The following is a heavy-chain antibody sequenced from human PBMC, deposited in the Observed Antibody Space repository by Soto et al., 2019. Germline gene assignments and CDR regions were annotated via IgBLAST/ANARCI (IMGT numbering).Heavy chain of an antibody. CDR3: ARDKKNYHYYGSGSYYTH. J-gene: IGHJ4*02. D-gene: IGHD3-10*01. Sequence: GASVKVSCKASGGTFSSYAISWVRQAPGQGLEWMGGIIPIFGTANYAQKFQGRVTITADESTSTAYMELSSLRSEDTAVYYCARDKKNYHYYGSGSYYTHWGQGTLVTVSS. V-gene: IGHV1-69*13. CDR2: IIPIFGTA. CDR1: GGTFSSYA.